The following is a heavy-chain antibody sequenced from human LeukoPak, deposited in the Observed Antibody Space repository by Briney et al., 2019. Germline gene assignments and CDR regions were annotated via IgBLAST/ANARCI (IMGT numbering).Heavy chain of an antibody. J-gene: IGHJ4*02. CDR2: IYYSGST. Sequence: SETLSLTCTVSGGSISSYYWSWIRQPPGKGLEWIGYIYYSGSTNYNPSLKSRVTISVETSKNQFSLGLSSVTAADTAVYYCARGPTRYYFYWWGQGTLVTVSS. V-gene: IGHV4-59*01. D-gene: IGHD4-17*01. CDR3: ARGPTRYYFYW. CDR1: GGSISSYY.